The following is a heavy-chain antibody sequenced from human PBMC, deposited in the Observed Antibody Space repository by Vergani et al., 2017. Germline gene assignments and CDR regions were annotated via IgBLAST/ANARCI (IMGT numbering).Heavy chain of an antibody. CDR3: ANRHFLDYFDY. Sequence: EVQLLESGGGLVQPGGSLRLFCAASGFTFSSYAMSWVRQAPGKGLEWVSAISGSGGSKYYADSVKGRFTISRDKYKNTLYLEMNSLRAEDTAVYYCANRHFLDYFDYWGQGTLVTVSS. D-gene: IGHD3-3*02. J-gene: IGHJ4*02. CDR1: GFTFSSYA. CDR2: ISGSGGSK. V-gene: IGHV3-23*01.